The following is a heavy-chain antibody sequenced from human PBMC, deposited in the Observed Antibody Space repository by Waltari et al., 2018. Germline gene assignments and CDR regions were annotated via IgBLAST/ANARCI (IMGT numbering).Heavy chain of an antibody. CDR1: GGTFSSYA. D-gene: IGHD4-17*01. V-gene: IGHV1-69*01. J-gene: IGHJ4*02. Sequence: QVQLVQSGSEVKKPGSSVKVPCKASGGTFSSYAISWVRLAPGQGLEWMGGIIPIFGTANYAQKFQGRVTITADESTSTAYMELSSLRSEDTAVYYCASLTDDYGDYDGDYWGQGTLVTVSS. CDR2: IIPIFGTA. CDR3: ASLTDDYGDYDGDY.